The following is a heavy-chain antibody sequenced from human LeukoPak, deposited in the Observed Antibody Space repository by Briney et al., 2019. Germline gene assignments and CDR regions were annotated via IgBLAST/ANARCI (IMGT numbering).Heavy chain of an antibody. CDR2: IHGTLGST. D-gene: IGHD3-3*01. CDR3: ARILDRDI. V-gene: IGHV4-4*07. Sequence: ASETLSLTCTVSGGPIRNSYWSWVRHSAGTGMQWIGRIHGTLGSTNHNPSLKSRVVMSLDTSSNQFSLRLSAMSAADTATYYCARILDRDIWGQGTLVTVSP. J-gene: IGHJ3*02. CDR1: GGPIRNSY.